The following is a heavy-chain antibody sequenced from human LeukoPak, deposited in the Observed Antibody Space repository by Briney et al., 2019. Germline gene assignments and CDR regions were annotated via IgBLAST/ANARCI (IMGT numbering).Heavy chain of an antibody. J-gene: IGHJ4*02. V-gene: IGHV3-23*05. Sequence: GGSLRLSCAGSGFRFSIYGMNWVRQAPGKGLEWVSFIYSGGNTHYSDSVKGRFTISRDNSKNTLYLQMNSLRADDTAVYYCARRAGEYSHPYDYWGQGTLVTVSS. CDR2: IYSGGNT. CDR1: GFRFSIYG. CDR3: ARRAGEYSHPYDY. D-gene: IGHD4-17*01.